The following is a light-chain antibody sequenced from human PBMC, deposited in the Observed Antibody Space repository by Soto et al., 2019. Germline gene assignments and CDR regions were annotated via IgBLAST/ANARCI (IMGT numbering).Light chain of an antibody. Sequence: PGERATLSCRASQSVSSNHLARYQQKPGQAPRLLISGGSSRATGIPVRFSGSGSETAFTLTIPRLEPEAFAVYYRKQYSRLRTFGQGTQGDIK. CDR1: QSVSSNH. J-gene: IGKJ1*01. CDR2: GGS. CDR3: KQYSRLRT. V-gene: IGKV3-20*01.